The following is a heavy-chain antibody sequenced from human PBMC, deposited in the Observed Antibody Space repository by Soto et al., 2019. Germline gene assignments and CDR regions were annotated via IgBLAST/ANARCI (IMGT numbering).Heavy chain of an antibody. J-gene: IGHJ5*02. D-gene: IGHD3-22*01. V-gene: IGHV1-69*13. CDR2: IIPIFGTA. Sequence: GASVKVSCKASGGTFSSYAISWVRQAPGQGLEWMGGIIPIFGTANYAQKFQGRVTITADESTSTAYMELSSLRSEDTAVYYCARGEEGSGYYSKGPLYNWFDPWGQGTLVTVSS. CDR1: GGTFSSYA. CDR3: ARGEEGSGYYSKGPLYNWFDP.